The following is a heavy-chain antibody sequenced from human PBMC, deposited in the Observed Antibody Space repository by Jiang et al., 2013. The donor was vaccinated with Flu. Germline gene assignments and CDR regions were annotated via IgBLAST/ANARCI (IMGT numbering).Heavy chain of an antibody. CDR1: GDSVSSYSAA. V-gene: IGHV6-1*01. Sequence: TCAISGDSVSSYSAAWNWIRQSPSRGLEWLGRTYYRSKWYNDYAGSVKSRITTNPDTSKNQFSLQLNSVTPEDTAVYYCARGAHILTGYYNYYYFDLWGRGTLVTVSS. CDR2: TYYRSKWYN. CDR3: ARGAHILTGYYNYYYFDL. D-gene: IGHD3-9*01. J-gene: IGHJ2*01.